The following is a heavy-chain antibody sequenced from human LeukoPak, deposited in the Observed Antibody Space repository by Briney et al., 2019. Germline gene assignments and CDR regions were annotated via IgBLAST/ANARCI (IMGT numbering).Heavy chain of an antibody. D-gene: IGHD2-2*02. Sequence: SETLSLTCTVSGGSISSSSYYWGWIRQPPGKGLEWIGSIYYSGSTYYNPSLKSRVTISVDTSKNQFSLKLSSVTAADTAVYYCARVTYTTAYDAFDIWGQGTMVTVSS. J-gene: IGHJ3*02. CDR1: GGSISSSSYY. CDR3: ARVTYTTAYDAFDI. CDR2: IYYSGST. V-gene: IGHV4-39*07.